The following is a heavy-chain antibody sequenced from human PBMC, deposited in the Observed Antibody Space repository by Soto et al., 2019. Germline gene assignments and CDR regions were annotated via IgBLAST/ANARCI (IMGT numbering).Heavy chain of an antibody. V-gene: IGHV4-59*01. Sequence: ETLSLTCTISGGSISVYYWSWIRQSPRQGLEWIGYVYDNGRPYYSPSLKSRVTISADTSKNQISLKLTSATAADTAVYYCARGVGSSPPRYWGRGTLVTVS. CDR2: VYDNGRP. D-gene: IGHD3-9*01. CDR3: ARGVGSSPPRY. J-gene: IGHJ4*02. CDR1: GGSISVYY.